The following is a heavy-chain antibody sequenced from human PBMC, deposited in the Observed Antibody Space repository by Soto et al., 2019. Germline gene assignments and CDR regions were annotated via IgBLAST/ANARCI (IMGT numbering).Heavy chain of an antibody. V-gene: IGHV3-30*02. CDR1: GFTFSSYG. Sequence: PGGSLRLSCAASGFTFSSYGMHWVRQAPGKGLEWVAVIWYDGSNKYYADSVKGRFTISRDNAKSPLYLQMNSLRAEDTALYYCTTTRHFITTIVVAYFDYWGQGNLVTVSS. D-gene: IGHD3-22*01. J-gene: IGHJ4*02. CDR3: TTTRHFITTIVVAYFDY. CDR2: IWYDGSNK.